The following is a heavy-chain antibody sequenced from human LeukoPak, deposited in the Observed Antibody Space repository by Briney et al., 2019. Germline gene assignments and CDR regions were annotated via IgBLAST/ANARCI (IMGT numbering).Heavy chain of an antibody. V-gene: IGHV1-18*01. CDR1: GYTFTSYV. Sequence: ASVKVSCKASGYTFTSYVISWVRQAPGQVLDWMGWISAYNGNTNYAQKLQGRVTMTTDTSTSTAYMELRSMRSDDAAVYYCERRRRYGGNSGGYYMDVWGKGNTVTVSS. CDR3: ERRRRYGGNSGGYYMDV. J-gene: IGHJ6*03. CDR2: ISAYNGNT. D-gene: IGHD4-23*01.